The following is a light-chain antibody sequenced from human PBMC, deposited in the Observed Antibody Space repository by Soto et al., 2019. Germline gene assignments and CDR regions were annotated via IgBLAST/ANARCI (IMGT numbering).Light chain of an antibody. V-gene: IGKV3-15*01. CDR1: QSVSSN. CDR3: QQSGSSPPWT. Sequence: EMVLTQSPVTVSVSPGERCARSCMASQSVSSNLAWYQQKPGQAPRLLIYGASIRATGIPPRFSGSGSWTEFTLTISSLQSEDFAVYYCQQSGSSPPWTLGPGTQVEI. CDR2: GAS. J-gene: IGKJ1*01.